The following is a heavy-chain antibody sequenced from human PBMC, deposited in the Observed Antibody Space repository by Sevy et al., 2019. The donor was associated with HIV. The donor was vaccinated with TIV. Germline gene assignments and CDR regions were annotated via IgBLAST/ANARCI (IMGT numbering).Heavy chain of an antibody. CDR1: GFTFSSYA. CDR2: ISGSGGST. V-gene: IGHV3-23*01. D-gene: IGHD6-13*01. Sequence: GGSLRLSCAASGFTFSSYAMSWVRQAPGKGLEWVSAISGSGGSTYYADSVKGRFTISRDNSKNTLYLQMNSLRAEDTAVYYCAKWLVGMCGIAAAGTRYYYGMDVWGQGTTVTVSS. J-gene: IGHJ6*02. CDR3: AKWLVGMCGIAAAGTRYYYGMDV.